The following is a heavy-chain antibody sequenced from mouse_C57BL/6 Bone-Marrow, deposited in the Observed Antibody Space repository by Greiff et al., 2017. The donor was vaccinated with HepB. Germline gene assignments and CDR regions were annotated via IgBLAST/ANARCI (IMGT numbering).Heavy chain of an antibody. D-gene: IGHD1-1*01. J-gene: IGHJ2*01. V-gene: IGHV5-12*01. Sequence: EVKVVESGGGLVQPGGSLKLSCAASGFTFSDYYMYWVRQTPEKRLEWVAYISNGGGSTYYPATVKGRFTISRDNAKNTLYLQMSRLKSEDTAMYYCARHEYYGSLDYWGQGTTLTVSS. CDR3: ARHEYYGSLDY. CDR2: ISNGGGST. CDR1: GFTFSDYY.